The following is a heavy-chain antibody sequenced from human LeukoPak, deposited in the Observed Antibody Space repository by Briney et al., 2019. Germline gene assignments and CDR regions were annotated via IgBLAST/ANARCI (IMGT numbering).Heavy chain of an antibody. J-gene: IGHJ4*02. CDR1: GYTFTGYY. CDR3: ARGIQLWYVWDY. V-gene: IGHV1-2*06. CDR2: INPNSGGT. D-gene: IGHD5-18*01. Sequence: ASVKVSCKASGYTFTGYYMHWVRQAPGQGLEWMGRINPNSGGTNYAQKFQGRVTMTRDTSISTAYMELSRLRSEDTAVYYCARGIQLWYVWDYWGQGTLVTVSS.